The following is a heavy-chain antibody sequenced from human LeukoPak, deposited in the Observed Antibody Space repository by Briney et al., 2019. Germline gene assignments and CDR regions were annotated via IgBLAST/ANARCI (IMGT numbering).Heavy chain of an antibody. CDR2: IYYSGST. CDR1: GGSISSYY. J-gene: IGHJ4*02. V-gene: IGHV4-59*12. Sequence: SETLSLTCTVSGGSISSYYWSWIRQPPGKGLEWIGYIYYSGSTNYNPSLKSRVTISVDTSKNQFSLKLSSVTAADTAVYYCARVGCSGGSCYREVDYWGQGTLVTVSS. D-gene: IGHD2-15*01. CDR3: ARVGCSGGSCYREVDY.